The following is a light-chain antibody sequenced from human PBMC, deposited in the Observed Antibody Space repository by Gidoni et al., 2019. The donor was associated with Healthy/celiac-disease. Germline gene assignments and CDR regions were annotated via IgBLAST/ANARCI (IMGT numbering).Light chain of an antibody. CDR2: LGS. J-gene: IGKJ1*01. Sequence: DIVMTQSPLSLPVTPGEPVSISCRSSQSLLHSNGYNYLDWYLQKPGQSPQLLIYLGSTRASGVPDRFSGSGAGTDFTLKISRVEAEDVGVYYCMQALQTPWTFGQGTKVEIK. V-gene: IGKV2-28*01. CDR3: MQALQTPWT. CDR1: QSLLHSNGYNY.